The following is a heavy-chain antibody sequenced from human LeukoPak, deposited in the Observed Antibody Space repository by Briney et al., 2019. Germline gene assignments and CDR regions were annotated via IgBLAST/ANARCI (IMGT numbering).Heavy chain of an antibody. CDR1: DFPVSSNY. V-gene: IGHV3-23*01. CDR3: AKDKAPGSWHTPSDF. Sequence: GGSLRLSCAATDFPVSSNYMSWVRQAPGKGLEWVSGISDSGDGTYYAESVKGRFTISRDNSKNTVFLQMNSLRADDTAKYYCAKDKAPGSWHTPSDFWGQGTLVTVSS. CDR2: ISDSGDGT. J-gene: IGHJ4*02. D-gene: IGHD6-13*01.